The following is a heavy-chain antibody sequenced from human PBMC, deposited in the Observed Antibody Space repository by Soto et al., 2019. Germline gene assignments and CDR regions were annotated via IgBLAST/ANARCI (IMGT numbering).Heavy chain of an antibody. CDR3: AKALVAADPEGILYYHGMDV. CDR2: ISGSGGST. D-gene: IGHD2-2*01. CDR1: GFTFSRYA. Sequence: EVQLLESGGGLVQPGGSLRLSCAASGFTFSRYAMNWVRQAPGKGLEWVSAISGSGGSTDYADSVRGRFTTSRDNSKNTLFLQMNSLRAEDTAIYYCAKALVAADPEGILYYHGMDVWGQGTTVTVSS. J-gene: IGHJ6*02. V-gene: IGHV3-23*01.